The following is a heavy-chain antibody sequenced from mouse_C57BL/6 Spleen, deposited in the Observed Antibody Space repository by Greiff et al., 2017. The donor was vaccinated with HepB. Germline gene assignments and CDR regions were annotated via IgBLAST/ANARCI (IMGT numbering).Heavy chain of an antibody. V-gene: IGHV1-18*01. D-gene: IGHD1-2*01. CDR2: INPNNGGT. Sequence: EVQLQQSGPELVKPGASVKIPCKASGYTFTDYNMDWVKQSHGKSLEWIGDINPNNGGTIYNQKFKGKATLTVDKSSSTAYMELRSLTSEDTAVYYCARSGMNYGPVDFDVWGTGTTVTVSS. CDR3: ARSGMNYGPVDFDV. J-gene: IGHJ1*03. CDR1: GYTFTDYN.